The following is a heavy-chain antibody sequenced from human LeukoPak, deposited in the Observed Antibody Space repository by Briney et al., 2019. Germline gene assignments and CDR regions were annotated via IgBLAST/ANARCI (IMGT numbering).Heavy chain of an antibody. D-gene: IGHD3-22*01. CDR2: INTNTGNP. Sequence: ASVKVSCKASGYTFSSSAMNWVRQAPGQGLEWMGWINTNTGNPTYAQGFTGRFVFSLDTSVSTAYLQISSLKAEDTAVYYCARVGSSGVDAFDIWGQGTMVTVSS. CDR1: GYTFSSSA. V-gene: IGHV7-4-1*02. J-gene: IGHJ3*02. CDR3: ARVGSSGVDAFDI.